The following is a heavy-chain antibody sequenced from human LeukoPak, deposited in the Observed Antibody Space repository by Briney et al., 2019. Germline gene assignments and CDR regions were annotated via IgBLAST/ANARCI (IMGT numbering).Heavy chain of an antibody. Sequence: SETLSLTCTVSDGSTTGTRYYWGWFRQTPGKGPEWIGNINYRGAVYYNPSLRSRATISLDTSKNQFPLRLTSVTAADTAVCFCARVTKYDNSRNNYYMDVWGKGTTVTVSS. J-gene: IGHJ6*03. CDR1: DGSTTGTRYY. CDR3: ARVTKYDNSRNNYYMDV. V-gene: IGHV4-39*06. CDR2: INYRGAV. D-gene: IGHD4-17*01.